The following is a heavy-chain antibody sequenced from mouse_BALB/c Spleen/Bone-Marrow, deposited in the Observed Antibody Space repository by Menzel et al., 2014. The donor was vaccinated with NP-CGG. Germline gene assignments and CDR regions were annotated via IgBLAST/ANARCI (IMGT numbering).Heavy chain of an antibody. V-gene: IGHV5-4*02. CDR1: GFTFSDYY. CDR3: AREVSMDY. CDR2: ISDGGSYT. J-gene: IGHJ4*01. Sequence: EVMLVESGGGLVKPGGSLKLSCAASGFTFSDYYMYWVRQTPEKRLEWVATISDGGSYTYYPDSVKGRFTISRDNAKNNLFLQVSSLKSEDTAMYYCAREVSMDYWGQGTSVTVSS.